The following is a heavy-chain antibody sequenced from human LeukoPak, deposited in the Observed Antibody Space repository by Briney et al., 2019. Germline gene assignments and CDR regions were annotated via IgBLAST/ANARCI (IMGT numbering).Heavy chain of an antibody. CDR3: ARLAAGDTRGLDS. V-gene: IGHV3-74*01. Sequence: SGGSLRLSCTGSGFTFSGYWMHWVRQAPGKGLVWVSRINSDGSDMSYADSVKGRFTISRDNAKNTVYLQMNSLRAEDTAVYYCARLAAGDTRGLDSWGQGTLVTVSS. CDR2: INSDGSDM. CDR1: GFTFSGYW. J-gene: IGHJ4*02. D-gene: IGHD6-13*01.